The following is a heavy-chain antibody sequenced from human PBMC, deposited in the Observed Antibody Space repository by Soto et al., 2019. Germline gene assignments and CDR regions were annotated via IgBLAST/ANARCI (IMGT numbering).Heavy chain of an antibody. Sequence: EVQLVESGGGLVQPGGSLKLSCAASGFTFSGSAMHWVRQASGKGLEWVGRIRSKANSYATAYAASVKGRFTISRDDSKNTTHLRFNSLKTEDPAVYYCPRYNNGSGSYCTQQPYDCYGMDVWGQGTTVTVSS. CDR2: IRSKANSYAT. CDR1: GFTFSGSA. J-gene: IGHJ6*02. D-gene: IGHD3-10*01. V-gene: IGHV3-73*02. CDR3: PRYNNGSGSYCTQQPYDCYGMDV.